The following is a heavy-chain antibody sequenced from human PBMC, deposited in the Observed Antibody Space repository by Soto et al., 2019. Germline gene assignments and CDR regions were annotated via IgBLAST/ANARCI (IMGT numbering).Heavy chain of an antibody. CDR1: GYSFTSSW. V-gene: IGHV5-51*03. CDR3: ARLDCSGGSCYIDY. D-gene: IGHD2-15*01. Sequence: EVQLVQSGAEVKKPGESLKISCKGSGYSFTSSWIGWVRQMPGKVLELMGIIYPGDSDTRYSPPFQGHGTISADKSISTAYLQWSSLKASDTAMYYCARLDCSGGSCYIDYWGQGTLVTVSS. CDR2: IYPGDSDT. J-gene: IGHJ4*02.